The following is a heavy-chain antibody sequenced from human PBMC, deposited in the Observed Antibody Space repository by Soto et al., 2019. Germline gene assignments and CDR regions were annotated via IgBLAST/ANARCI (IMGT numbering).Heavy chain of an antibody. J-gene: IGHJ6*02. CDR2: ISCDGDKK. V-gene: IGHV3-30-3*01. Sequence: QVHLVESGGGVVQPGRSLRLSCVASGFSFSDYSIHWVRQAPGKGLEWVGFISCDGDKKFLADSVKGRFNISRDNAKNTVYLQMTSLRPEDTAVFHCAVMAGLVVSDDYGLDVWGQGTTVTVSS. D-gene: IGHD2-21*01. CDR1: GFSFSDYS. CDR3: AVMAGLVVSDDYGLDV.